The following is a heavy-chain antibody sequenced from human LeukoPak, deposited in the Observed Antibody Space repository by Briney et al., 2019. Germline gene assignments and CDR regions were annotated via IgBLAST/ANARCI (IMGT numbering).Heavy chain of an antibody. CDR1: GGSFSGYY. D-gene: IGHD2-15*01. J-gene: IGHJ5*02. CDR3: ASNGYCSGGSCFYNWFDP. Sequence: PSETLSLTCAVYGGSFSGYYWSWIRQPPGKGLEWIGEINHSGSTNYNPSLKSRVAISVDTSKNQFSLKLSSVTAADTAVYYCASNGYCSGGSCFYNWFDPWGQGTLVTVSS. V-gene: IGHV4-34*01. CDR2: INHSGST.